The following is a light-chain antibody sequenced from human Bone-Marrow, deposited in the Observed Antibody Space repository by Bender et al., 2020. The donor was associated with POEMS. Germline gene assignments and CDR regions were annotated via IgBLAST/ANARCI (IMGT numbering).Light chain of an antibody. Sequence: SYELTQPPSVSVSPGQTASITCSGDKLGDKYVCWYQQKPGQSPVLVIYQDTKRPSGVPDRFSGSKSGNTASLTVSGLQAEDEADYYCSSYRRSTTWMFGGGTKLTVL. J-gene: IGLJ3*02. CDR2: QDT. CDR1: KLGDKY. CDR3: SSYRRSTTWM. V-gene: IGLV3-1*01.